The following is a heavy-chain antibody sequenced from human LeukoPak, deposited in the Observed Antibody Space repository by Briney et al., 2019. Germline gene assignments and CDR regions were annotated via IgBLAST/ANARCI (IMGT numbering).Heavy chain of an antibody. CDR2: TKSKIDGGKT. CDR1: GFTFTNAR. Sequence: GGSLRLSCAASGFTFTNARMGWVRQAPGKGPELVGLTKSKIDGGKTEYAAPGKGGVTISRDDSKHTLYLQMNSLKREDTAVDYCTKGYGHSDFDYWGQGTLVTVSS. D-gene: IGHD3-3*02. CDR3: TKGYGHSDFDY. V-gene: IGHV3-15*01. J-gene: IGHJ4*02.